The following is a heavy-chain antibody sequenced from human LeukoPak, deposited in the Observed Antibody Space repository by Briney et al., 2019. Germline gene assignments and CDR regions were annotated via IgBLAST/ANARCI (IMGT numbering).Heavy chain of an antibody. Sequence: SETLSLTCTVSGGPITSYYWSWIRQPAGKGLEWIGRIYSSGSKKYNPSLESRLTMSVDTSKNQFSLKLNSVTAADTSVYYCARQVPGDDAFDIWGQGTMVSVSS. CDR2: IYSSGSK. D-gene: IGHD2-21*01. CDR1: GGPITSYY. J-gene: IGHJ3*02. CDR3: ARQVPGDDAFDI. V-gene: IGHV4-4*07.